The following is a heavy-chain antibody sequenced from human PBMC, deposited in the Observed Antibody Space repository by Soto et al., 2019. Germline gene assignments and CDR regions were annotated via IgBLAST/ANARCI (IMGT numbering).Heavy chain of an antibody. V-gene: IGHV4-30-2*01. CDR1: GGSISSGGYS. J-gene: IGHJ4*02. D-gene: IGHD4-17*01. Sequence: SETLSLTCAVSGGSISSGGYSWSWIRQPPGKGLEWIGYIYHSGSTYYNPSLKSRVTISVDRSKNQFSLKLSSVTAADTAVYYCARNRGDEGHYGGLFDYWGQGTLVTLSS. CDR2: IYHSGST. CDR3: ARNRGDEGHYGGLFDY.